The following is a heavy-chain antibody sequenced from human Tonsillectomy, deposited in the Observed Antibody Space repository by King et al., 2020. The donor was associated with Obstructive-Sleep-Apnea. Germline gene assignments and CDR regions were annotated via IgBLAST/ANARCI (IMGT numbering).Heavy chain of an antibody. J-gene: IGHJ2*01. CDR3: AREGGECGGECYSGELYWYFDL. D-gene: IGHD2-21*01. CDR2: IYYSGST. CDR1: GGSISSYY. V-gene: IGHV4-59*01. Sequence: QVQLQESGPGLVKPSETLSLTCIVSGGSISSYYWSWIRQPPGKGLEWIGCIYYSGSTNYNPSLKSRVTISVDTAKNQFSRKLSSVTAADTAVYYCAREGGECGGECYSGELYWYFDLWGRGTLVTVSS.